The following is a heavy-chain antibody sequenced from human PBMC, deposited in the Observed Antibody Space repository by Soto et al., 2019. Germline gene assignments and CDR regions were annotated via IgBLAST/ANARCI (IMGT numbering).Heavy chain of an antibody. CDR2: MQPSSGRT. Sequence: ASVKVSCKACGYSFTSLDINWVRQTTGQGLEWMGWMQPSSGRTGYAQKFQGRVTMTRDTSINTAYMELSSLTSDDTAFYYCARGPNAGVEYWGQGTLVNLSS. CDR3: ARGPNAGVEY. J-gene: IGHJ4*02. V-gene: IGHV1-8*01. D-gene: IGHD1-26*01. CDR1: GYSFTSLD.